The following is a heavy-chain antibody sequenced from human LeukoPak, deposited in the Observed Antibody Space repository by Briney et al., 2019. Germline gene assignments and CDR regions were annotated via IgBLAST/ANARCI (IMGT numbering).Heavy chain of an antibody. V-gene: IGHV3-53*01. J-gene: IGHJ5*02. CDR1: GFTVNHIY. CDR3: ARVPVLFWSGAYDL. CDR2: IHSAGAT. D-gene: IGHD3-3*01. Sequence: GGSLRLSCVASGFTVNHIYMNWVRQAPGKGLEWVSAIHSAGATNYADSVRGRFTISRDISKNTLYLQMNSLRAEDTAVYYCARVPVLFWSGAYDLWGQGTLVTVSS.